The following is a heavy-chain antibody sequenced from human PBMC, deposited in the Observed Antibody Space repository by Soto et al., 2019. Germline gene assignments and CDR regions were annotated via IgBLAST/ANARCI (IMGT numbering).Heavy chain of an antibody. D-gene: IGHD6-19*01. CDR3: ARDLSGSSGWDHHAFDI. J-gene: IGHJ3*02. CDR2: INPKLGIA. V-gene: IGHV1-69*04. Sequence: VSSKASGGTFSSYTIIWVRQAPGEGLEWIGRINPKLGIANYAQKYQGRVTIAAATSTRTAYMELSRLRSEAAAVYYCARDLSGSSGWDHHAFDIWGQGTMVTVSS. CDR1: GGTFSSYT.